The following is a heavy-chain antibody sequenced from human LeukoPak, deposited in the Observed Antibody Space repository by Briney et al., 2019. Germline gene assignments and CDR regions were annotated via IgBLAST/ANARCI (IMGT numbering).Heavy chain of an antibody. CDR2: INHSGST. D-gene: IGHD3-16*02. CDR1: GGSFSGYY. V-gene: IGHV4-34*01. J-gene: IGHJ4*02. Sequence: PSETLSLTCAVYGGSFSGYYWSWIRQPPGKGLEWIGEINHSGSTNYNPSPKSRVTISVDTSKNQFSLKLSSVTAADTAVYYCARERKRYDYVWGSYRYPSGHFDYWGQGTLVTVSS. CDR3: ARERKRYDYVWGSYRYPSGHFDY.